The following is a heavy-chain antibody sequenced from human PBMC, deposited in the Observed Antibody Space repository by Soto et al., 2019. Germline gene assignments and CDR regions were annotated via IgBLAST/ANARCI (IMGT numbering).Heavy chain of an antibody. CDR1: GFTFSTYW. D-gene: IGHD1-1*01. J-gene: IGHJ6*02. V-gene: IGHV3-74*01. CDR2: MNSDGSRT. CDR3: LRDGYPAWVYGVDV. Sequence: PGGSLRLSCAASGFTFSTYWMHWVRQPPGKGLVWVSRMNSDGSRTDYADSVKGRFTISRDNARNTLYLQMDSLGAEDTGVYYCLRDGYPAWVYGVDVWGQGTTVTVSS.